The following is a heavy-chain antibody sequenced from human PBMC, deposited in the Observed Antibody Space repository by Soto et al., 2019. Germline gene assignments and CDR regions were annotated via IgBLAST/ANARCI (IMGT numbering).Heavy chain of an antibody. CDR3: AREYSSSARWFDP. D-gene: IGHD6-13*01. CDR2: IYHSGST. CDR1: W. J-gene: IGHJ5*02. V-gene: IGHV4-4*02. Sequence: WWSWLRQPPGKGLEWIGEIYHSGSTNYNPSLKSRVTISVDKSKNQFSLKLSSVTAADTAVYYCAREYSSSARWFDPWGQGTLVTVPS.